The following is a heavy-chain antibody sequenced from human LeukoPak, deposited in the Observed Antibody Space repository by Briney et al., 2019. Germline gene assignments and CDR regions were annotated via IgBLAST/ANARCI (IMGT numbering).Heavy chain of an antibody. V-gene: IGHV3-74*01. CDR3: AKDRLWNSFDS. D-gene: IGHD1-1*01. J-gene: IGHJ4*02. Sequence: GGSLRLSCAGSGFIFSNYWIHWVRQTPGKRLVWVSRINGDGTTTYADSVKGRFTISRDNAKNTVYLQMKSLRAEDTAVYYCAKDRLWNSFDSWGQGTLVTVSS. CDR1: GFIFSNYW. CDR2: INGDGTT.